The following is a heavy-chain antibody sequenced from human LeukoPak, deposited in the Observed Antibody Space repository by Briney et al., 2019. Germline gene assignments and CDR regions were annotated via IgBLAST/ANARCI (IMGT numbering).Heavy chain of an antibody. J-gene: IGHJ4*02. Sequence: GASVKVSCKASGYTFTGYYMHWVRQAPGQGLEWMGWVNPNSGDTNYAQKFQGRVTMTRDTSIRTAYLGLSGLRSDDTAVYYCAKNPYEYYFDYWGRGTLVTVSS. CDR3: AKNPYEYYFDY. CDR2: VNPNSGDT. D-gene: IGHD5-12*01. CDR1: GYTFTGYY. V-gene: IGHV1-2*02.